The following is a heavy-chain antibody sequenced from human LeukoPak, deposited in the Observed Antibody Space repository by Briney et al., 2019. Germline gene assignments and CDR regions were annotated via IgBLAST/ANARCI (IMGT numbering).Heavy chain of an antibody. J-gene: IGHJ4*02. Sequence: GGSLRLSCAASGFTFSSYSMSWVRQAPGKGLEWVSSISGSGGRIDYAHSVKGRFTISRDNSKNTLSLQMNSLTAEDTAVYYCAKNPRLEGWIYFDSWGQGILVTVSS. D-gene: IGHD1-1*01. V-gene: IGHV3-23*01. CDR3: AKNPRLEGWIYFDS. CDR1: GFTFSSYS. CDR2: ISGSGGRI.